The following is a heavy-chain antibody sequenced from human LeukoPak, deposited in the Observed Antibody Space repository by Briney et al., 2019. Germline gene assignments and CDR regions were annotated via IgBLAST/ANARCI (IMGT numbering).Heavy chain of an antibody. CDR2: IHYSGSN. CDR1: GGSITYFY. V-gene: IGHV4-59*01. CDR3: ATYTNRLHY. J-gene: IGHJ4*02. D-gene: IGHD2-8*01. Sequence: PSETLSLTCTVSGGSITYFYWNWIRQPPGKGLEWIGYIHYSGSNNYNPSLMSRVTISVDTSKNQFSLKLSSVTAADTAVYYCATYTNRLHYWGQGTLVTVSS.